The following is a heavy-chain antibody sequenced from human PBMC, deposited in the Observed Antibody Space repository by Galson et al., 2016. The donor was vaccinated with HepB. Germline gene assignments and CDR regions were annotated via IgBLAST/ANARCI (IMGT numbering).Heavy chain of an antibody. Sequence: SETLSLTCTVSGGSISSSGYYWGRIRQPPGKGLEWIGNIFYSGSTNYNPSPKSRVTMSVDTSNNQFSLKLSSVTAADTAAYYCARYVRATRGSWSGYNFDYWGQGILVTVSS. J-gene: IGHJ4*02. V-gene: IGHV4-39*01. CDR2: IFYSGST. CDR1: GGSISSSGYY. CDR3: ARYVRATRGSWSGYNFDY. D-gene: IGHD3-3*01.